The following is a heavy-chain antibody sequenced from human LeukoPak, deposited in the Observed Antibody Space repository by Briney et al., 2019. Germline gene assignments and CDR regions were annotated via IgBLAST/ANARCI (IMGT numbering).Heavy chain of an antibody. D-gene: IGHD3-3*01. CDR3: GIMVTVTCYGVVTPGGFDP. Sequence: PGGSLRLSCAASGFTFSSYCMLGVRQAPGKGLEWVANIKQDGSEKYYVDSVMGRFTISRDNAKNSLYLQMNSLRAEDTAVYYCGIMVTVTCYGVVTPGGFDPWGQGTLVTVSS. V-gene: IGHV3-7*01. J-gene: IGHJ5*02. CDR1: GFTFSSYC. CDR2: IKQDGSEK.